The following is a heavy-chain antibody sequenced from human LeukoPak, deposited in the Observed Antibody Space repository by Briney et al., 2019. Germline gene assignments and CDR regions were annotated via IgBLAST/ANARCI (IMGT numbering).Heavy chain of an antibody. V-gene: IGHV4-39*07. J-gene: IGHJ4*02. CDR2: IFYSGNT. Sequence: PSETLSLTCTVSGGSINSSSYYWGWIRQPPGKGLEWIGSIFYSGNTYDNPSLKSRVTISVDTSKDQFSLKLNSVTAADTAVYYCARALTPFIATASGYYFDYWGQGTLVTASS. CDR3: ARALTPFIATASGYYFDY. D-gene: IGHD6-13*01. CDR1: GGSINSSSYY.